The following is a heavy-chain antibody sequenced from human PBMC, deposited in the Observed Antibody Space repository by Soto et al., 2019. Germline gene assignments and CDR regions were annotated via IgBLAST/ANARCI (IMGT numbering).Heavy chain of an antibody. CDR2: IYYSGST. Sequence: SETLSLTCTVSGGSVSSGSYYWSWIRQPPGKGLEWIGYIYYSGSTNYNPSLKSRVTISVDTSKNQFSLKLSSVTAADTAVYYCARETGSDGYSYGWYWFDPWGQGTLVTVSS. V-gene: IGHV4-61*01. D-gene: IGHD5-18*01. J-gene: IGHJ5*02. CDR1: GGSVSSGSYY. CDR3: ARETGSDGYSYGWYWFDP.